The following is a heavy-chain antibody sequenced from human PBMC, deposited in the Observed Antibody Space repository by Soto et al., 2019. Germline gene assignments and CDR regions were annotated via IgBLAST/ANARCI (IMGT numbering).Heavy chain of an antibody. D-gene: IGHD6-6*01. V-gene: IGHV2-5*02. CDR1: GFSLSTSGVG. J-gene: IGHJ4*02. CDR3: AHRLRSGSSSDYSVDY. Sequence: SGPTLVKPTQTLTLTCTFSGFSLSTSGVGVGWIRQPPGKALEWLALIYWDDDKRYSPSLKSRLTITKDTSKNQVVLTMTNMDPVDTATYYCAHRLRSGSSSDYSVDYWGQGTLVTVSS. CDR2: IYWDDDK.